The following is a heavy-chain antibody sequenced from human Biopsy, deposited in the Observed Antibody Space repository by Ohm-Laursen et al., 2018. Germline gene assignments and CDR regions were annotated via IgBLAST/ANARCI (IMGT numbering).Heavy chain of an antibody. CDR3: ARVFCTSTTCYGLLDN. Sequence: SVKVSCKASGYTFTSYDISWGRQAPGQGLEWMGWISPYNDKTSYPPKLQDRVTMTADTSTNTAHMELRSLRSDDTTVYYCARVFCTSTTCYGLLDNWGQGTMVTVSS. CDR2: ISPYNDKT. D-gene: IGHD2/OR15-2a*01. CDR1: GYTFTSYD. J-gene: IGHJ4*02. V-gene: IGHV1-18*01.